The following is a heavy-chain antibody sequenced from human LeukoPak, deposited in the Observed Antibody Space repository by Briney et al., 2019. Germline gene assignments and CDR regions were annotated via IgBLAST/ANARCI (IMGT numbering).Heavy chain of an antibody. CDR2: INPNSGDT. Sequence: ASVKVSCKASGYTFTGYYIYWVRQAPGQGLEWMGWINPNSGDTNYAQKFQGRVTMTRDTSISTAYMELSRLTSDDTAVYYCARWSGYYSAFDYWGQGTLVTVSS. CDR1: GYTFTGYY. V-gene: IGHV1-2*02. D-gene: IGHD3-3*01. J-gene: IGHJ4*02. CDR3: ARWSGYYSAFDY.